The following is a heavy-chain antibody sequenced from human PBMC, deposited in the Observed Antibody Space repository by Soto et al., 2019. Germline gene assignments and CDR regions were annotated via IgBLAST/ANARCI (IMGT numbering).Heavy chain of an antibody. CDR1: GGSISSSSYY. D-gene: IGHD1-26*01. CDR3: ARLAASSSWSSLSGSYGRVY. V-gene: IGHV4-39*01. Sequence: PSETLSLTCTVSGGSISSSSYYWGWIRQPPGKGLEWIGSIYYSGSTYYNPSLKSRVTISVDTSKNQFSLKLSSVTAADTAVYYCARLAASSSWSSLSGSYGRVYWGQGTLVTVSS. CDR2: IYYSGST. J-gene: IGHJ4*02.